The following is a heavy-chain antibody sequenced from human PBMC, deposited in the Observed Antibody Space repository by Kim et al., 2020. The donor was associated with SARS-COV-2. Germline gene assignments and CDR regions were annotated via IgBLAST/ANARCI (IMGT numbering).Heavy chain of an antibody. Sequence: SETLSLTCTVSGGSVSSGSYYWRWIRQPPGKGLEWIGYIYYSGSTNYNPSLKSRVTISVDTSKNQFSLKLSSVTAADTAVYYCARDPLDYGDSFGGGAFDIWGQGTMVTVSS. CDR2: IYYSGST. J-gene: IGHJ3*02. CDR3: ARDPLDYGDSFGGGAFDI. D-gene: IGHD4-17*01. CDR1: GGSVSSGSYY. V-gene: IGHV4-61*01.